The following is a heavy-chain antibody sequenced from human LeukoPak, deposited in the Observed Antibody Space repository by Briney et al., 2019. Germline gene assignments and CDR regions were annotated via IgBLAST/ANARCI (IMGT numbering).Heavy chain of an antibody. D-gene: IGHD1/OR15-1a*01. Sequence: SETLSLTCTVSGDSISSTSHYWDWIRQPPGKGPEWIGNIYFTGSTYYNPSLKSRVTISVDTSKNQFSLKLSSVTAADTAVYYCARGPLPTSWGQGTLVTVSS. J-gene: IGHJ1*01. CDR1: GDSISSTSHY. CDR2: IYFTGST. CDR3: ARGPLPTS. V-gene: IGHV4-39*01.